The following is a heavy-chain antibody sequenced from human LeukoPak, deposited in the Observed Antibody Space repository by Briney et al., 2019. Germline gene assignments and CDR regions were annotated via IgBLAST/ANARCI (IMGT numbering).Heavy chain of an antibody. Sequence: SETLSLTCSVSGGSISSYYWTWIRQSPGKGLEYVAYIFYNVNTDYNPSLKSRVSVSVDTSKRQVSLKLSSVTAADTAVYYCARRGVYYESYGSYLVSSSDAFDIWGQGTMVTVSS. CDR1: GGSISSYY. J-gene: IGHJ3*02. CDR3: ARRGVYYESYGSYLVSSSDAFDI. D-gene: IGHD3-22*01. V-gene: IGHV4-59*08. CDR2: IFYNVNT.